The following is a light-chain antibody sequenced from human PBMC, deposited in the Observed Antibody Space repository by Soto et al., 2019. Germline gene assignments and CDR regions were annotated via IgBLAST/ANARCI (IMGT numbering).Light chain of an antibody. J-gene: IGLJ1*01. CDR2: DVS. CDR1: SSDVGCYNF. V-gene: IGLV2-14*03. CDR3: SSYTTTSTPYV. Sequence: QSALTQPASVSGSPGQSITISCTGTSSDVGCYNFVSWYQQLPGKVPKLLIYDVSIRPSGISHRFSGSKSGNTASLTISGLQAEDEGDYYCSSYTTTSTPYVFGTGTKVTVL.